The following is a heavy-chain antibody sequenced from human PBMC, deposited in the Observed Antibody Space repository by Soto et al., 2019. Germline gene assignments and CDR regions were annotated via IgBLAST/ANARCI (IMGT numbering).Heavy chain of an antibody. D-gene: IGHD4-17*01. Sequence: ASVKVSCKASGYTFTSNGISLVRQAPGQGLEWMGWINADNGGTNYAQKFQGRVTMTTDTSTSTAYMDLRSLIYDDTAVYFCARGLGYGDYGTDYWGQGTLVAVSS. J-gene: IGHJ4*02. CDR2: INADNGGT. CDR3: ARGLGYGDYGTDY. V-gene: IGHV1-18*04. CDR1: GYTFTSNG.